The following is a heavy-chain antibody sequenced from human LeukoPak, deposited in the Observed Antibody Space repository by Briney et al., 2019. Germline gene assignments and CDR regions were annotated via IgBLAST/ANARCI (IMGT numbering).Heavy chain of an antibody. J-gene: IGHJ4*02. D-gene: IGHD5-24*01. CDR3: ASNRDGSDDY. V-gene: IGHV4-59*01. Sequence: SETLSLTCTVSGGSISSYYWSWIRQPPGKGLEWIGYIYYSGSTNYNPSLKSRITISVDTSKNQFSLKLSSVTAADTAVYYCASNRDGSDDYWGQGTLVTVSS. CDR2: IYYSGST. CDR1: GGSISSYY.